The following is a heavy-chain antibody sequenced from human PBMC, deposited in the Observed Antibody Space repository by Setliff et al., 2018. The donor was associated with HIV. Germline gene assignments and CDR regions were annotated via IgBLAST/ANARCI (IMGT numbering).Heavy chain of an antibody. D-gene: IGHD3-16*02. CDR2: INEDGSKR. Sequence: GGSLRLSCAASGFAFSGFWMSWAREAPGKGLEWVANINEDGSKRYYVGSVRGRCTISRDNAKGSLYLQMNSLRADDTAVYFCASGAVSGLLEDLSFDLWGRGTLVTVSS. J-gene: IGHJ4*02. CDR1: GFAFSGFW. V-gene: IGHV3-7*03. CDR3: ASGAVSGLLEDLSFDL.